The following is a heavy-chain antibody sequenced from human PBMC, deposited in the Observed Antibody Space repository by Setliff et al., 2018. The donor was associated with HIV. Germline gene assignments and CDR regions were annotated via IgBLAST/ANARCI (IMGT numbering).Heavy chain of an antibody. V-gene: IGHV1-46*01. CDR2: INPSGGST. Sequence: ASVKASCKASGYTFTSYYMHWVRQAPGQGLEWMGIINPSGGSTSYAQKFQGRVTMTRDTSTSTVYMELSSLRSEDTAVYYCARVSSTSCYGGPCRRTPRDYYYYYYMDVWGKGTTVTVSS. CDR1: GYTFTSYY. CDR3: ARVSSTSCYGGPCRRTPRDYYYYYYMDV. D-gene: IGHD2-2*01. J-gene: IGHJ6*03.